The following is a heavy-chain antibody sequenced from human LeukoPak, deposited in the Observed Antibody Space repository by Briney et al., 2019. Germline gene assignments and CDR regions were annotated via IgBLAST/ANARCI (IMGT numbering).Heavy chain of an antibody. Sequence: GESPKISCKGSGYSFTNYWISWVRQMPGKGLEWMGTIDPSDSYTSYSPSFQGHVTISADKSISTAYLQWSGLKASDSAIYYCARASSTLYADYWGQGTLVTVSS. V-gene: IGHV5-10-1*01. CDR3: ARASSTLYADY. D-gene: IGHD2-2*01. CDR1: GYSFTNYW. CDR2: IDPSDSYT. J-gene: IGHJ4*02.